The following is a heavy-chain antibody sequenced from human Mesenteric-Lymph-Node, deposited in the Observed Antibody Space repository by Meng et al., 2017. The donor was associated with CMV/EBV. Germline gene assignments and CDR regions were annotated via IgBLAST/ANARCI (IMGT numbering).Heavy chain of an antibody. CDR3: AREGRYWGDYDYYGLDL. CDR2: MNPNSGNT. D-gene: IGHD2-8*02. Sequence: ASVKVSCKASGYTFTSYDINWVRQATGQGLEWMGWMNPNSGNTGYAQKFQGRVTITRNTSISTAYMELSSLRSEDTAVYYCAREGRYWGDYDYYGLDLWGQGTTVTVSS. V-gene: IGHV1-8*03. J-gene: IGHJ6*02. CDR1: GYTFTSYD.